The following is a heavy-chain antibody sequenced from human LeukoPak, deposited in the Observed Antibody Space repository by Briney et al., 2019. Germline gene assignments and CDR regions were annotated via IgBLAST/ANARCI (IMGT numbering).Heavy chain of an antibody. CDR3: AKGPSIAAAGSEDYFDY. Sequence: PGGSLRLSCAASGFTFSSYGMSWVRQAPGKGLEWVSAISGSGGSTYYADSVKGRFTIPRDNSKNTLYLQMNSLRAEDTAVYYCAKGPSIAAAGSEDYFDYWGQGTLVTVSS. CDR1: GFTFSSYG. V-gene: IGHV3-23*01. CDR2: ISGSGGST. J-gene: IGHJ4*02. D-gene: IGHD6-13*01.